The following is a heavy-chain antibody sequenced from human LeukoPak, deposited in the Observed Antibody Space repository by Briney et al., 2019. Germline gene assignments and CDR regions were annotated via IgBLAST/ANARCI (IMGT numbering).Heavy chain of an antibody. CDR3: WKDFGGSYGFDY. D-gene: IGHD1-26*01. Sequence: GGSLRLSCSASGFTFSRYAMHWVRQAPGKGLEYVSGINDNGGRTHYGDSVKGRFSISRDNSKNTLHLQMSTLRAEDTALYYCWKDFGGSYGFDYGGQGILVTVAS. J-gene: IGHJ4*02. CDR1: GFTFSRYA. CDR2: INDNGGRT. V-gene: IGHV3-64D*09.